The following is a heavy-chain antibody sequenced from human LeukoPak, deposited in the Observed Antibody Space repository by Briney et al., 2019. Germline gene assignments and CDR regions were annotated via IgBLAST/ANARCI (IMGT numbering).Heavy chain of an antibody. V-gene: IGHV3-7*04. CDR2: IKQDGSEK. J-gene: IGHJ4*02. CDR1: GFTFSSYW. D-gene: IGHD6-19*01. Sequence: PGGSLRLSCAASGFTFSSYWMSWVRQAPGKGLEWVANIKQDGSEKYYVDSVKGRFTISRDNAKNSLYLQLNSLRAEDTAVYYCARDRPSSGWSFDYWGQGTLVTVSS. CDR3: ARDRPSSGWSFDY.